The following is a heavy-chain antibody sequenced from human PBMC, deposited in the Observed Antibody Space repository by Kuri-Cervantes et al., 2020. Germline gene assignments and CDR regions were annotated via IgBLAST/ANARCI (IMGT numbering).Heavy chain of an antibody. CDR1: GFTVSSNY. Sequence: GGSLRLSCAASGFTVSSNYMSWVRQAPGKGLEWVSVIYSGGSTYYADSVKGRFTISRDNSKNTLYLQMNSLRAEDTAVYYCAREDRSYLLRYWGQGTLVTVSS. CDR2: IYSGGST. CDR3: AREDRSYLLRY. D-gene: IGHD1-26*01. V-gene: IGHV3-53*05. J-gene: IGHJ4*02.